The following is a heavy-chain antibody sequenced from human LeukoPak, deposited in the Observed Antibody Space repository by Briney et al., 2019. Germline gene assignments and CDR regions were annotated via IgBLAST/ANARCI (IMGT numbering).Heavy chain of an antibody. J-gene: IGHJ3*02. CDR1: GFNVSDSY. Sequence: PGGSLRLSCAASGFNVSDSYMSWVRQAPGKGLEWVSIIYSGGSTYYADSVKGRFTTSRDNSKNTLYLQMNSLRAEDTAVYYCAKAQALDILTGYYSDLRGWDAFDIWGQGTMVTVSS. CDR3: AKAQALDILTGYYSDLRGWDAFDI. V-gene: IGHV3-53*05. CDR2: IYSGGST. D-gene: IGHD3-9*01.